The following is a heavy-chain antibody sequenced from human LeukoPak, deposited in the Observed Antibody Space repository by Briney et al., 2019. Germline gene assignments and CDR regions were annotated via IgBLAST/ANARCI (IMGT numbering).Heavy chain of an antibody. Sequence: SGPTLVNPTQTLTLTCTFSGFALTTGGMCVSWIRQPPGKALEWLALINWDDDKYYSTSLKTRLTITKDTSKNQVVLTMTNMDPVDTATYYCAHIYYYDSSGDRYYFDYWGQGTLVTVSS. CDR3: AHIYYYDSSGDRYYFDY. D-gene: IGHD3-22*01. V-gene: IGHV2-70*12. CDR2: INWDDDK. J-gene: IGHJ4*02. CDR1: GFALTTGGMC.